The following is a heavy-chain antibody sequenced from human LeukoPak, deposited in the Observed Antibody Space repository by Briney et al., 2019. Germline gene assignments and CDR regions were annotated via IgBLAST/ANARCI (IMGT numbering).Heavy chain of an antibody. CDR3: AKDHRDGAIDY. J-gene: IGHJ4*02. Sequence: PWGSLRLSCAASGFTFSSYGMRWVRQAPGKGLEWVAVIWYDGSNKYYADSVKGRFTISRDNSKNTLYLQMNSLRAEYTAVYYCAKDHRDGAIDYWGQGTLVTVSS. D-gene: IGHD4-17*01. V-gene: IGHV3-33*06. CDR1: GFTFSSYG. CDR2: IWYDGSNK.